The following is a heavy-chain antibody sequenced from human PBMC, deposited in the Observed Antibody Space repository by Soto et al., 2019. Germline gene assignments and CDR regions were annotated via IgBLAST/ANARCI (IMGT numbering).Heavy chain of an antibody. V-gene: IGHV3-30*18. J-gene: IGHJ4*02. CDR3: ANLITMVRGVIDY. CDR2: ISYDGSNK. CDR1: GFTFSSYG. Sequence: WGSLRLSCAASGFTFSSYGMHWVRQAPGKGLEWVAVISYDGSNKYYADSVKGRFTISRDNSKNTLYLQMNSLRAEDTAVYYCANLITMVRGVIDYWGQGTLVTVSS. D-gene: IGHD3-10*01.